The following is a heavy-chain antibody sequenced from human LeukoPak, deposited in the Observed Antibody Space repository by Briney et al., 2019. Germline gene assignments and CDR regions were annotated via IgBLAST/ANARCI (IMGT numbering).Heavy chain of an antibody. CDR2: IWYDGSNK. J-gene: IGHJ4*02. Sequence: PGRSLRLSCTASGFPFSSYGMHWARQAPGMGLEWVALIWYDGSNKYYGASVKGRFTISRDDAKNSLYLQMNSLRDEDTAVYYCASAAVAGTVYWGQGTLVTVSS. CDR3: ASAAVAGTVY. CDR1: GFPFSSYG. D-gene: IGHD6-19*01. V-gene: IGHV3-33*01.